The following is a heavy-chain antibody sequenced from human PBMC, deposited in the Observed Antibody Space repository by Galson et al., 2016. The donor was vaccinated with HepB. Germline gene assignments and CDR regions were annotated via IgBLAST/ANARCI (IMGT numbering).Heavy chain of an antibody. CDR1: GFSISTYS. J-gene: IGHJ4*02. CDR3: AGDVFEENYNFDC. CDR2: ISSSSRTK. D-gene: IGHD5-24*01. Sequence: SLRLSCAASGFSISTYSMNWVRQAPGKGLEWGSYISSSSRTKYYADSVKGRFTISRDNAKNSLSLQMNSLRDEGTAVYYCAGDVFEENYNFDCLGQGTLVTVSS. V-gene: IGHV3-48*02.